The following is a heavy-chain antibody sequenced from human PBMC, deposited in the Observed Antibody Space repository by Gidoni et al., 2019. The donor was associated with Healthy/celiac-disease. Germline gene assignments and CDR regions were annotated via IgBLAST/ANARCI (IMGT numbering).Heavy chain of an antibody. CDR1: GYTFPRYD. CDR3: ARGRKAAATTYPFDY. D-gene: IGHD6-13*01. Sequence: QVQLVQSGAEVKKPGASVKVSCKASGYTFPRYDINWVRKATGQGLEWMGWMNTNSGNTGYAQKFQGRVTMTRNTSISTAYMELSSLRSEDTAVYYCARGRKAAATTYPFDYWGQGTLVTVSS. J-gene: IGHJ4*02. V-gene: IGHV1-8*01. CDR2: MNTNSGNT.